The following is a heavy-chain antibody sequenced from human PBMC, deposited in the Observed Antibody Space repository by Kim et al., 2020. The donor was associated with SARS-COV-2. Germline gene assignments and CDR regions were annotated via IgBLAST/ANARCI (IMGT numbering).Heavy chain of an antibody. CDR3: ARGYGSSYYFDY. CDR1: GFRFGDYF. Sequence: GGSLRLSCAASGFRFGDYFLSWIRQAPGKGLEWISYIRSTCSTTYYSDSVKGRFTISRDNTNNLLYLHLNSLRAEDTAVYFCARGYGSSYYFDYWGQGTL. V-gene: IGHV3-11*01. D-gene: IGHD6-6*01. J-gene: IGHJ4*02. CDR2: IRSTCSTT.